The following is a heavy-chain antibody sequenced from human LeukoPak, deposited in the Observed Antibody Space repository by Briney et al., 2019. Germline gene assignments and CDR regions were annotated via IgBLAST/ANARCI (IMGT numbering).Heavy chain of an antibody. CDR3: ARVPGVITLGPSDY. V-gene: IGHV3-64*01. CDR1: GFTFSSYA. J-gene: IGHJ4*02. CDR2: ISSNGGST. D-gene: IGHD3-22*01. Sequence: PGGSLRLSCAASGFTFSSYAMHWVRQAPGKGLEYVSAISSNGGSTYYANSVKGRFTISRDNSKNTLYLQMGSLRAEDMAVYYCARVPGVITLGPSDYWGQGTLVTVSS.